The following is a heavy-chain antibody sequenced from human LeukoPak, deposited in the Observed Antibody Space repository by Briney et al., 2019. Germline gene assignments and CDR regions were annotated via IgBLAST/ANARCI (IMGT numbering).Heavy chain of an antibody. D-gene: IGHD1-26*01. CDR2: ISSSSSTI. CDR1: GFTFSSYS. Sequence: QSGGSLRLSCAASGFTFSSYSMNWVRQAPGKGLEWVSYISSSSSTIYYADSVKGRFTISRDNAKNSLYLQMNSLRAEDTAVYYCARDTIGNRHPMGYWGQGTLVTVSS. V-gene: IGHV3-48*01. CDR3: ARDTIGNRHPMGY. J-gene: IGHJ4*02.